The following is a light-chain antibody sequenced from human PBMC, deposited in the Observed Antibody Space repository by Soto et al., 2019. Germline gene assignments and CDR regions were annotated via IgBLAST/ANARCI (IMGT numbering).Light chain of an antibody. CDR1: QSVSSSY. CDR3: QQYDSSPRMT. J-gene: IGKJ5*01. V-gene: IGKV3-20*01. Sequence: EIVLTQSPGTLSLSPGERATLSCRASQSVSSSYLAWYQQKPGQAPRLLIYGASSRATGIPDRFSGSGSGTDVSLITSRLEAEDVSVDYCQQYDSSPRMTFGQGTRLEIK. CDR2: GAS.